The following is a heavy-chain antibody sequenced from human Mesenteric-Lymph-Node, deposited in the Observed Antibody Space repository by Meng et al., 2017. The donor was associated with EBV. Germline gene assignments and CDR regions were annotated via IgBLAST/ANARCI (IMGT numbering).Heavy chain of an antibody. Sequence: QVPLQQLGAGLLKPSETLSLTCAVHGGSFSDYFWTWIRQAPGKGLEWVGEINHSGSTKYNPSLKSRVTISVDTSKNQISLNLNSVTAADTAVYYCARGVQVAWRFDPWGQGTLVTVSS. CDR3: ARGVQVAWRFDP. V-gene: IGHV4-34*01. D-gene: IGHD2-15*01. CDR1: GGSFSDYF. J-gene: IGHJ5*02. CDR2: INHSGST.